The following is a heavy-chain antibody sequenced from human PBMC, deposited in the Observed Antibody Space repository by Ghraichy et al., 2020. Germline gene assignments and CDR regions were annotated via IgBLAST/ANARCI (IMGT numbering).Heavy chain of an antibody. CDR3: ARAPSSHYGMDV. CDR2: IYYSGST. CDR1: GGSISSYY. D-gene: IGHD6-6*01. Sequence: SETLSLTCTVSGGSISSYYWSWIRQPPGKGLEWIGYIYYSGSTNYNPSLKSRVTISVDTSKNQFSLKLSSVTAADTAVYYCARAPSSHYGMDVWGQGTTVTVSS. V-gene: IGHV4-59*01. J-gene: IGHJ6*02.